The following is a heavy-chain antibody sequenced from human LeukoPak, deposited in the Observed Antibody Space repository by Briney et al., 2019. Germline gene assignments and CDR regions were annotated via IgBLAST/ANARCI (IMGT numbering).Heavy chain of an antibody. CDR1: GGIFSSYA. Sequence: SVKVSCKASGGIFSSYAISWVRQAPGQGLEWMGGIIPIFGTANYAQKFQGRVTITADESTSTAYMELSSLRSEDTAVYYCARSRVGITIFGVVNWRREGKIYGMDVWGQGTTVTVSS. CDR3: ARSRVGITIFGVVNWRREGKIYGMDV. CDR2: IIPIFGTA. J-gene: IGHJ6*02. D-gene: IGHD3-3*01. V-gene: IGHV1-69*13.